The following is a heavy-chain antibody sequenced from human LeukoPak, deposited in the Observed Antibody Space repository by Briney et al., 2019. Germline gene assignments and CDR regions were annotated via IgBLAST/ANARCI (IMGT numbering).Heavy chain of an antibody. V-gene: IGHV4-39*01. CDR3: ARQGGYCTTGSCYSRANAFDM. J-gene: IGHJ3*02. CDR2: IYQSGVA. D-gene: IGHD2-15*01. CDR1: GGSFSSRNYY. Sequence: SETLSLTCNVSGGSFSSRNYYWAWIRQPPGRGLEWMGSIYQSGVAHYNPSRRSRVTISVDKSTNQFSLKLSSVTAADTALYYCARQGGYCTTGSCYSRANAFDMWGQGILVTVSS.